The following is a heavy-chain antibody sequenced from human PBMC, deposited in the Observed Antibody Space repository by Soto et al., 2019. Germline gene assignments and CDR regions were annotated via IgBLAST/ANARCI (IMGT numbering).Heavy chain of an antibody. CDR3: ARKAVAGRNYYYYGMDV. CDR2: IYYSGST. Sequence: SETLSLTCTVSGGYIRNSSYYWGWIRQPPGKGLEWIGSIYYSGSTYYNPSLKSRVTISVDTSKNQFSLKLSSVTAADTAVYYCARKAVAGRNYYYYGMDVWGQGTTVTVSS. D-gene: IGHD6-19*01. J-gene: IGHJ6*02. CDR1: GGYIRNSSYY. V-gene: IGHV4-39*01.